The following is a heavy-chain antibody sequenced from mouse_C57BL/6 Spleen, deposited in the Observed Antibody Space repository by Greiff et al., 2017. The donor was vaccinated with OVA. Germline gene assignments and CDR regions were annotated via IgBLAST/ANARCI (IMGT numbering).Heavy chain of an antibody. J-gene: IGHJ2*01. CDR1: GYTFTDYE. D-gene: IGHD3-2*02. Sequence: QVQLQQSGAELVRPGASVTLSCKASGYTFTDYEMHWVKPTPVHGLEWIGAIAPEPGGTAYNQKFKGKAILTAAKSSSTAYMELRSLTSEDSAVYYGTKGGTAQSHCDDWGQGTTLTVSS. CDR2: IAPEPGGT. CDR3: TKGGTAQSHCDD. V-gene: IGHV1-15*01.